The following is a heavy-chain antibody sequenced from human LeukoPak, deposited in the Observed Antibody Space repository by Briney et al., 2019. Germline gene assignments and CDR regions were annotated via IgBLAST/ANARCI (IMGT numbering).Heavy chain of an antibody. V-gene: IGHV4-59*01. D-gene: IGHD5-12*01. CDR1: GGSINTYY. Sequence: SETLSLTCTVSGGSINTYYWSWIRQPPGKGLEWIGYIYYSGSTNYNPSLKSRVTISVDTSKNQFSLKLSSVTAADTAVYYCARGKSGYDYWGQGTLVTVSS. CDR2: IYYSGST. CDR3: ARGKSGYDY. J-gene: IGHJ4*02.